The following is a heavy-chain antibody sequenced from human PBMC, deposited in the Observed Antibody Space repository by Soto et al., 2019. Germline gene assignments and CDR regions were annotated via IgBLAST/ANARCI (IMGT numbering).Heavy chain of an antibody. V-gene: IGHV4-4*02. CDR3: AGGRDYDY. Sequence: SETLSLTCDASGGSITTSVLWTWVRQFPGRGLEWIGEIAHDGHTNYNPSLPGRVTMSVDLSNSQFSLNVASVNAADTAVYFCAGGRDYDYWGQGTLVTVSS. D-gene: IGHD1-26*01. CDR1: GGSITTSVL. J-gene: IGHJ4*02. CDR2: IAHDGHT.